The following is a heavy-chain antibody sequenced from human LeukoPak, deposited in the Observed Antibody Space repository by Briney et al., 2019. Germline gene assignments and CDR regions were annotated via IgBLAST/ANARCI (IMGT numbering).Heavy chain of an antibody. D-gene: IGHD3-3*01. CDR2: INHSGST. Sequence: SETLSLTCAVYGGSFSGYYWSWIRQPPGKGLEWIGEINHSGSTNYNPSLKSRVTISVDTSKNQFSLKLSSVTAADTAVYYCARVDHYDFWVFPWGQGTLVTVSS. V-gene: IGHV4-34*01. CDR3: ARVDHYDFWVFP. J-gene: IGHJ5*02. CDR1: GGSFSGYY.